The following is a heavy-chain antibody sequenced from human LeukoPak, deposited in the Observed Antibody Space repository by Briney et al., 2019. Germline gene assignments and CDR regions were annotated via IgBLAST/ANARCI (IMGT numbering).Heavy chain of an antibody. CDR1: GFTFSSYG. CDR3: ARTRPELGYCSSTSCLRGDLWFDP. J-gene: IGHJ5*02. CDR2: IRYDGSNK. V-gene: IGHV3-30*02. D-gene: IGHD2-2*01. Sequence: GGSLRLSCAASGFTFSSYGMHWVRQAPGKGLEWVAFIRYDGSNKYYADSVKGRFTISRDNSKNTLYLQMNSLRAEDTAVYYCARTRPELGYCSSTSCLRGDLWFDPWGQGTLVTVSS.